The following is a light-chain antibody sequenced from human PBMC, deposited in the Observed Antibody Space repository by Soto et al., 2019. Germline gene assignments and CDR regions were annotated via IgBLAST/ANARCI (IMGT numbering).Light chain of an antibody. CDR2: HAS. V-gene: IGKV1-5*01. J-gene: IGKJ4*01. CDR1: QRISTW. CDR3: QHGYSTPLT. Sequence: IQMTQSPSTLSASVGDGVTITCRASQRISTWLAWYQQKPGTAPKLLIYHASTLESGVPSRSSGSGSGTDFTLTISSLQPEDFATYFCQHGYSTPLTFGGGTKVDI.